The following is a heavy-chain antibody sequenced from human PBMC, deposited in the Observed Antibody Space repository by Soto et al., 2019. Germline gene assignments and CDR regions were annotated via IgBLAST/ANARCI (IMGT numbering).Heavy chain of an antibody. CDR3: AGGYSAVGAY. CDR2: IDHSGST. Sequence: QVRLQQWGAGLLKPSETLSLTCAVFGGSFSGHYWSWIRQPPGKGLEWIGEIDHSGSTNYNPSLKSRITISVDTSKNQFSLKLTSLTAADTAVYYCAGGYSAVGAYWGQGTLVTVSS. V-gene: IGHV4-34*02. D-gene: IGHD2-21*01. J-gene: IGHJ4*02. CDR1: GGSFSGHY.